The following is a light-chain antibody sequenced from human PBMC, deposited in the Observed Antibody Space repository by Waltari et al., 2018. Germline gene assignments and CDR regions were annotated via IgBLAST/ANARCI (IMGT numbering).Light chain of an antibody. V-gene: IGKV4-1*01. J-gene: IGKJ1*01. CDR2: WAS. Sequence: DTVMTQSPDSLAVSLGERATINCKSSQSLLFRSNNKNYLAWYQQKPGQPPKLLIHWASTRESGVPDRFSGSGSGTDFTLTISSLQAEDVAVYYCQQYYHIAQTFGQGTRVEIK. CDR1: QSLLFRSNNKNY. CDR3: QQYYHIAQT.